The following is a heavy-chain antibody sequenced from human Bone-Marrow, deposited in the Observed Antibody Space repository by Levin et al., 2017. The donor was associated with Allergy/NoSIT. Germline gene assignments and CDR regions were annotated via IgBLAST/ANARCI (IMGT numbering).Heavy chain of an antibody. CDR3: ARGEISGVTGDY. CDR1: GFTVSNNY. V-gene: IGHV3-53*01. J-gene: IGHJ4*02. Sequence: VASVKVSCAASGFTVSNNYMRWVRQAPGKGLEWVSLIYSGGSTYYADSVKGRFTISRDKSKNTLYLQMNSLRVEDTAVYYCARGEISGVTGDYWGQGTLVTVSS. D-gene: IGHD3-10*01. CDR2: IYSGGST.